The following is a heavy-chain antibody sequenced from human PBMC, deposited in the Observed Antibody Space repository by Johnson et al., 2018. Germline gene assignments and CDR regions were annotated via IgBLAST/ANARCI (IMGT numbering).Heavy chain of an antibody. V-gene: IGHV3-30*03. CDR1: GFSFSSYG. Sequence: QVQLVQSGGGVVQPGRSLRLSCAASGFSFSSYGMHWVRQAPGKGLEWVAVISYDGSNKYYADSVKGRFTISRDNSKNTLYLQLNSLRAEDTAAFYCARDPVRTSWYTYYYMDVWGKGTTVTVSS. J-gene: IGHJ6*03. D-gene: IGHD6-13*01. CDR3: ARDPVRTSWYTYYYMDV. CDR2: ISYDGSNK.